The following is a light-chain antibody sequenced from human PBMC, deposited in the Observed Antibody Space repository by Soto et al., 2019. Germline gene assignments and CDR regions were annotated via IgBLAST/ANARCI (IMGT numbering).Light chain of an antibody. V-gene: IGKV3-11*01. J-gene: IGKJ4*01. CDR2: DAS. CDR3: QHRSAWPLT. Sequence: EIVWPQSPATLSLAPGETATLSCTARQSVGNILAWYQHRPGPATRLLISDASNRATGVPVRFSGSGAETDFTLTSNNLGHEDFAVYYCQHRSAWPLTFGGGTKVE. CDR1: QSVGNI.